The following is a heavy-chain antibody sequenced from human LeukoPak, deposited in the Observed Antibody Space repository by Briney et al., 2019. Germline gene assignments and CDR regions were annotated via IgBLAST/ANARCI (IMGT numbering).Heavy chain of an antibody. D-gene: IGHD3-22*01. Sequence: GSLRLSCAASGFTVSSNYMNWVRQPPGKGLEWIGEINHSGSTNRNPSLKSRVTISVDTSKNQFSLKLSSVTAADTAVYYCARGRPVYYDSSGYHDYWGQGTRVTVSS. J-gene: IGHJ4*02. CDR1: GFTVSSNY. CDR2: INHSGST. V-gene: IGHV4-34*01. CDR3: ARGRPVYYDSSGYHDY.